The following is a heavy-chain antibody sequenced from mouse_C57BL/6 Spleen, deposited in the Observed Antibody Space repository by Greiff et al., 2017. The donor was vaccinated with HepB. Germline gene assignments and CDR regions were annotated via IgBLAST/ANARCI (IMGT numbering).Heavy chain of an antibody. D-gene: IGHD2-13*01. Sequence: QVQLQQPGAELVRPGSSVKLSCKASGYTFTSYWMHWVKQRTIQGLEWIGNIDPSDSETHYNQKFKDKATLTVDKSSSTAYMQLISLQSEDSAVYYCTHCDHGDAMDYWGQGTSVTVSS. J-gene: IGHJ4*01. CDR3: THCDHGDAMDY. CDR1: GYTFTSYW. V-gene: IGHV1-52*01. CDR2: IDPSDSET.